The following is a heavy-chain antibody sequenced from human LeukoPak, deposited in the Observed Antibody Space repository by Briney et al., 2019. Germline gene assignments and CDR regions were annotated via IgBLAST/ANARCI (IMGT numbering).Heavy chain of an antibody. V-gene: IGHV4-31*03. J-gene: IGHJ4*02. CDR2: IYYSGST. Sequence: PSQTLSLTCTVSGGSISSGGYYWSWIRQHPGKGLGWIGYIYYSGSTYYNPSLKSRVTISVDTSKNQFSLKLSSVTAADTAVYYCARGYYYDSSGLNRSYYFDYWGQGTLVTVSS. CDR3: ARGYYYDSSGLNRSYYFDY. CDR1: GGSISSGGYY. D-gene: IGHD3-22*01.